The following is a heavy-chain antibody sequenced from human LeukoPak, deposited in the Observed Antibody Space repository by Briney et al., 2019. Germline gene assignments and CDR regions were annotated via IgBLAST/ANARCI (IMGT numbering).Heavy chain of an antibody. Sequence: PSETLSLTCTVSGGSISSYYWSWIRQPPGKGLEWIGYIYYSGSTNYNPSLKSRVTISVDTSKNQFSLKLSSVTAADTAVYYCARVQGSSSWYEVGYWGQGTLVTVSS. CDR1: GGSISSYY. CDR2: IYYSGST. V-gene: IGHV4-59*01. D-gene: IGHD6-13*01. CDR3: ARVQGSSSWYEVGY. J-gene: IGHJ4*02.